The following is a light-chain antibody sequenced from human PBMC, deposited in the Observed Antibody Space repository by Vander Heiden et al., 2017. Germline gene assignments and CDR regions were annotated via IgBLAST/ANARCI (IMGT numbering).Light chain of an antibody. Sequence: DIPTAPFPSSLSASVGDRVTITCRASQSISSYLNWYQQKPGKAPKLLIYAASSLQSGVPSRFSGSGSGTDFTLTISRLQPEDFATYYCQQSYSTPRTFGQGTKVXIK. CDR1: QSISSY. V-gene: IGKV1-39*01. CDR2: AAS. J-gene: IGKJ1*01. CDR3: QQSYSTPRT.